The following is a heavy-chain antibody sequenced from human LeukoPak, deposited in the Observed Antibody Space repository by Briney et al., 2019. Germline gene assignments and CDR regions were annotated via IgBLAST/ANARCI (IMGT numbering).Heavy chain of an antibody. V-gene: IGHV1-18*01. CDR2: ISAYNGNT. CDR3: ARDPTRGSVQGVIITHMDV. CDR1: GYTFTSYG. D-gene: IGHD3-10*01. Sequence: ASVKVSCKASGYTFTSYGISWVRQAPGQGLEWMGWISAYNGNTNYAQKLQGRVTMTTDTSTSTAYMELRSLRSDDTAVYYCARDPTRGSVQGVIITHMDVWGKGTTVTISS. J-gene: IGHJ6*03.